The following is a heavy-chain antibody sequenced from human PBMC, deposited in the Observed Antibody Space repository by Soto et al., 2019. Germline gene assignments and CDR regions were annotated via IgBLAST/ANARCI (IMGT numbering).Heavy chain of an antibody. D-gene: IGHD3-22*01. CDR3: ASPDYYYDSSGRPFDY. J-gene: IGHJ4*02. CDR2: IIPIFGTA. CDR1: GGTFSSYA. V-gene: IGHV1-69*13. Sequence: SVKVSCKASGGTFSSYAISWVRQAPGQGLEWMGGIIPIFGTANYAQKFQGRVTITADESTSTAYMELSSLRSEDTAVYYCASPDYYYDSSGRPFDYWGQGTLVTVSS.